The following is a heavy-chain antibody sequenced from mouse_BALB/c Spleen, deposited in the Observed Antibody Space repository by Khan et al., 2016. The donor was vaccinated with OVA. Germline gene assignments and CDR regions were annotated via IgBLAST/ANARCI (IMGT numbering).Heavy chain of an antibody. Sequence: EVQLQESGPSLVKPSQTLSLTCSVTGASITSGYWNWIRKFPGNKLEYMGHIIYTGSTYYNPSLKSRISITRHTSENQYYLQLNSVTDEDTATYYCARSTYRFAFVYWGQGTLVTVSA. CDR2: IIYTGST. D-gene: IGHD2-14*01. CDR3: ARSTYRFAFVY. J-gene: IGHJ3*01. V-gene: IGHV3-8*02. CDR1: GASITSGY.